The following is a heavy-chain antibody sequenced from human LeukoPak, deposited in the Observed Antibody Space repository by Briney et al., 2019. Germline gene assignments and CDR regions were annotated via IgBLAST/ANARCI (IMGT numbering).Heavy chain of an antibody. V-gene: IGHV1-8*01. J-gene: IGHJ4*02. CDR2: MNPNSGNT. D-gene: IGHD3-3*01. Sequence: ASVKVSCKASGYTFTSYDINWVRQAPGQGLEWMGWMNPNSGNTGYAQKFQGRVTMTRNTSISTAYMELSSLRSEDTAVYYCARGARYYDFWSGYPGPYFDYWGQGTLVTVSS. CDR3: ARGARYYDFWSGYPGPYFDY. CDR1: GYTFTSYD.